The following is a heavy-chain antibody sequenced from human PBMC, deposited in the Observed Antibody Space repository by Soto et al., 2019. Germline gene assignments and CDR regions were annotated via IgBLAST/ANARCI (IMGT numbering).Heavy chain of an antibody. CDR2: ISPSSGVA. V-gene: IGHV1-46*01. J-gene: IGHJ4*01. CDR3: GINFPYAMSWFQIGH. D-gene: IGHD6-13*01. CDR1: GYTFTDYY. Sequence: QVQLVQSGAEEKKPGASVTVTCRTSGYTFTDYYLHWVRQAPGQGLEWMGVISPSSGVASYAPKFQGSVTMTRDTSARSVYLGLGTLRSEDTAVYYCGINFPYAMSWFQIGHWGHGTLVTVSS.